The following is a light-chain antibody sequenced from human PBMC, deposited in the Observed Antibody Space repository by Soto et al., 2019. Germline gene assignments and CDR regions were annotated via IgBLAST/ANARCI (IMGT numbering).Light chain of an antibody. CDR1: QSLRSS. Sequence: ETMMTQSPDTLSVSLGERATLSCRASQSLRSSLAWYQQKPGQAPRLLLYGAYNRATGIPDRFSGSGSGTDFTLTISRLEPEDFAVYYCQQYGTAPWTFGQGTKVDIK. J-gene: IGKJ1*01. V-gene: IGKV3-20*01. CDR2: GAY. CDR3: QQYGTAPWT.